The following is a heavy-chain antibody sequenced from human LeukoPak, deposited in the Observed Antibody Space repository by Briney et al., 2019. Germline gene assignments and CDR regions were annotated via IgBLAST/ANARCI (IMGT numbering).Heavy chain of an antibody. V-gene: IGHV1-2*02. CDR1: GYTVNEYF. J-gene: IGHJ4*02. CDR2: INPNSGGT. CDR3: VQAFCSSVSCYLTY. D-gene: IGHD2-2*01. Sequence: ASVKVSCKTSGYTVNEYFIHWVRKRPGQGLEWMGWINPNSGGTKYSQKFKGGVTMPSHTSTATAYMGRSSLTSDDAAVYYCVQAFCSSVSCYLTYWGQGTPVIVSS.